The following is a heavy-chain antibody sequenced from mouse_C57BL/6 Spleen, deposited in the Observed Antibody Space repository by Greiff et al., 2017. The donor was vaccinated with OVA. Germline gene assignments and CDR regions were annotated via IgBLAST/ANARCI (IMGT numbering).Heavy chain of an antibody. CDR1: GFTFSSYA. J-gene: IGHJ1*03. Sequence: DVKLVESGGGLVKPGGSLKLSCAASGFTFSSYAMSWVRQTPEKRLEWVATISDGGSYTYYPDNVKGRFTISRDNAKNNLYLQMSHLKSEDTAMYYCARDQRGYPWYFDVWGTGTTVTVSS. D-gene: IGHD2-2*01. V-gene: IGHV5-4*01. CDR2: ISDGGSYT. CDR3: ARDQRGYPWYFDV.